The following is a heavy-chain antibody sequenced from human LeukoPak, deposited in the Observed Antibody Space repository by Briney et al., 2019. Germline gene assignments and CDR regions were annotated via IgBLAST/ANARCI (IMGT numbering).Heavy chain of an antibody. D-gene: IGHD3-16*01. J-gene: IGHJ4*02. CDR1: GFTFSSYA. CDR3: ARDSTPRGGRTHFDY. CDR2: ISYDRSNK. V-gene: IGHV3-30-3*01. Sequence: GGSLRLSCAASGFTFSSYAMHWVRQAPGKGLEWVAVISYDRSNKYYADSVKGRFTISRDNSKNTLYLQMNSLRAEDTAVYYCARDSTPRGGRTHFDYWGQGTLVTVSS.